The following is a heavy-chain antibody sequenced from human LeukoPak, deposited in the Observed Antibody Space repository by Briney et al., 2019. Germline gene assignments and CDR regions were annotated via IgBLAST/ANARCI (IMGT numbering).Heavy chain of an antibody. J-gene: IGHJ4*02. CDR3: ARDGGGPLD. D-gene: IGHD3-10*01. CDR1: GFTFRNSW. V-gene: IGHV3-7*01. CDR2: IKKEGTEK. Sequence: SLTLSCAASGFTFRNSWMSWVRQAPGKGLEWVANIKKEGTEKNYVDSVKGRFTISRDNARNSLYLQMNSLRAEDTAVYYCARDGGGPLDWGQGTLVAVSS.